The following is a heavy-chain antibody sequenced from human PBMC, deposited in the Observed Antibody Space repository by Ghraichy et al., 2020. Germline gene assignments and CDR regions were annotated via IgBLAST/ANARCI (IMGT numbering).Heavy chain of an antibody. CDR2: IYSGGST. Sequence: GGSLRLSCAASGFTVSSNYMSWVRQAPGKGLEWVSVIYSGGSTYYADSVKGRFTISRDNSKNTLYLQMNSLRAEDTAVYYCARGVKHNVWAYNWFDPWGQGTLVTVSS. CDR3: ARGVKHNVWAYNWFDP. CDR1: GFTVSSNY. J-gene: IGHJ5*02. D-gene: IGHD2-21*01. V-gene: IGHV3-53*01.